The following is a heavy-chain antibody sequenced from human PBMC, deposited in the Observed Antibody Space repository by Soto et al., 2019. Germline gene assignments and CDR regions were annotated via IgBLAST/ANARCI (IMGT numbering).Heavy chain of an antibody. CDR3: ARGSCISTSCYRLGGMDV. CDR2: MNPNSGNT. Sequence: ASVKVSCKASGYTFTSYDINWVRQATGQGLEWMGWMNPNSGNTGYAQKFQGRVTMTRNTSISTAYMELSSLRSEDTAVYYCARGSCISTSCYRLGGMDVWGQGTTVTVSS. D-gene: IGHD2-2*01. V-gene: IGHV1-8*01. J-gene: IGHJ6*02. CDR1: GYTFTSYD.